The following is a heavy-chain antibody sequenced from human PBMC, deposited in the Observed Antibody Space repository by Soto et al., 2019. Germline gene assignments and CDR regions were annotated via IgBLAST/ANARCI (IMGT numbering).Heavy chain of an antibody. J-gene: IGHJ4*02. CDR3: AKDSSGWPFDY. Sequence: GGSLRLSCAASGFTFSSYGMHWVRQAPGKGLEWVAVISYDGSNKYYADSVKGRFTISRDNSKNTLYLQMNSLRAEDTVVYYCAKDSSGWPFDYWGQGTLVTVSS. CDR1: GFTFSSYG. D-gene: IGHD6-19*01. V-gene: IGHV3-30*18. CDR2: ISYDGSNK.